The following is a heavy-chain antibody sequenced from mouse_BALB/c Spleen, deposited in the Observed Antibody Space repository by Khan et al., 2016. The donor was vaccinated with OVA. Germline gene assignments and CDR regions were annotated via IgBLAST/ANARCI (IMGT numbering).Heavy chain of an antibody. CDR2: IDPSDSET. D-gene: IGHD2-10*02. CDR1: GYTFTSFW. V-gene: IGHV1-61*01. J-gene: IGHJ3*01. Sequence: QVRLQQSGAELVRPGASVKLSCKASGYTFTSFWMNWVTERPGQGLEWIGMIDPSDSETHYNQMFKDKATLTVDQSSRTAYMQLSGLTSADSAVYYCARGGYGTSFAYWGQGTLVTVSA. CDR3: ARGGYGTSFAY.